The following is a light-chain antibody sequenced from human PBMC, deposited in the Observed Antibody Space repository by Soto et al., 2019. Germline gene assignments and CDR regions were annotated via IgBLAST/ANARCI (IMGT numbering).Light chain of an antibody. J-gene: IGLJ2*01. V-gene: IGLV7-46*01. CDR1: TGTVTSGHY. CDR2: DTS. Sequence: QAVVTQEPSLTVSPGETVTLTCGSSTGTVTSGHYPYWVQQKPGQGPRTLIYDTSNKQSWTPARFSGSLLGGKAALTLSGAQPEDEAEYYGLLAYSGARVFGGGTKLTVL. CDR3: LLAYSGARV.